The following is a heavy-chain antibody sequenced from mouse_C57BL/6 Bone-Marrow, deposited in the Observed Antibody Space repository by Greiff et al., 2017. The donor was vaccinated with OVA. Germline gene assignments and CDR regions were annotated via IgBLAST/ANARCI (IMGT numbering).Heavy chain of an antibody. CDR1: GFTFSSYA. Sequence: EVNVVESGEGLVKPGGSLKLSCAASGFTFSSYAMSWVRQTPEKRLEWVAYISSGGDYIYYADTVKGRFTISRDNARNTLYLQMSSLKSEDTAMYYCTRAPITKVVGFDYWGQGTTLTVSS. V-gene: IGHV5-9-1*02. CDR3: TRAPITKVVGFDY. D-gene: IGHD1-1*01. CDR2: ISSGGDYI. J-gene: IGHJ2*01.